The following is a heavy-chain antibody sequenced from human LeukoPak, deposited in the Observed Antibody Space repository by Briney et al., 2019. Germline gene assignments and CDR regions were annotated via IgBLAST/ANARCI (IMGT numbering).Heavy chain of an antibody. D-gene: IGHD6-19*01. V-gene: IGHV3-21*01. CDR3: ARVSTGYSSGADY. CDR1: GFTFSSYS. J-gene: IGHJ4*02. Sequence: GGSLRLFCAASGFTFSSYSMKWVRQAPGKGLEWVSSISSSSSYIYYADSVKGRFTISRDNAKNSLYLQMNSLRAEDTAVYYCARVSTGYSSGADYWGQGTLVTVSS. CDR2: ISSSSSYI.